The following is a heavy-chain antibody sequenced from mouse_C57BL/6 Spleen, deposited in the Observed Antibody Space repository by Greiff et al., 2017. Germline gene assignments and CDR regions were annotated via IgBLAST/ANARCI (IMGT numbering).Heavy chain of an antibody. CDR3: ARYSNHFDY. J-gene: IGHJ2*01. Sequence: QVQLQQPGAELVMPGASVKLSCKASGYTFTSYWMHWVKQRPGQGLEWIGEIDPSDSYTNYNQKFKGKSTLTVDKSSSTAYMQLSSLTSEDSAVYYCARYSNHFDYWGQGTTLTVSS. V-gene: IGHV1-69*01. D-gene: IGHD2-5*01. CDR2: IDPSDSYT. CDR1: GYTFTSYW.